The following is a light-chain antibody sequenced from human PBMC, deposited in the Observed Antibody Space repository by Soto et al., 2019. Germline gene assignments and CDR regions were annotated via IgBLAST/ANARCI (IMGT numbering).Light chain of an antibody. Sequence: SYEPTQPPSVSVATGQTARVTGGGKNIGSKSVHWYQQKPGQAPVLVVYDDSDRPSRIPERFSGSNSGNTATLTISRVEAGDEADYHCQVWDRTSNHYVFGSGTKVTVL. J-gene: IGLJ1*01. V-gene: IGLV3-21*02. CDR1: NIGSKS. CDR2: DDS. CDR3: QVWDRTSNHYV.